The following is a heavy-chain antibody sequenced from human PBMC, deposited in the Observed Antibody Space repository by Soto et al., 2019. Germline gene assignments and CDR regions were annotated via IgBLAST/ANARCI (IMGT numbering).Heavy chain of an antibody. CDR1: GGSISSSSYY. CDR3: ARSVGYSGYDPFLFDP. Sequence: QLQLQESGPGLVKPSETLSLTCTVSGGSISSSSYYWGWIRQPPGKGLEWIGSIYYSGSTYYNPSLKSRVTISVDTSKDQFSPKLCSVTAADTAVYYCARSVGYSGYDPFLFDPWGQGTLVTVSS. V-gene: IGHV4-39*01. CDR2: IYYSGST. D-gene: IGHD5-12*01. J-gene: IGHJ5*02.